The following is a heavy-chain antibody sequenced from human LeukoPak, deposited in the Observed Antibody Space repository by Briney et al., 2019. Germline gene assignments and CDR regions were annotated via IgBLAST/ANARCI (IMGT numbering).Heavy chain of an antibody. J-gene: IGHJ4*02. CDR2: ISSGSSTI. D-gene: IGHD2-2*01. Sequence: GGSLRLSCAASGFTLSSYSMNWVRQAPGKGLEWVSSISSGSSTIYYADSVKGRFTISRDNAKNSLYLQMNSLRAEDAAVYYCARDSVVLPSASLDYWGQGTLVTVSS. V-gene: IGHV3-21*01. CDR1: GFTLSSYS. CDR3: ARDSVVLPSASLDY.